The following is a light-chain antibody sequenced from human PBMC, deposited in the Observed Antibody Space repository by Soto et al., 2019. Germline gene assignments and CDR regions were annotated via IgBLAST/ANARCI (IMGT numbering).Light chain of an antibody. CDR3: QQYGIWT. V-gene: IGKV3-20*01. CDR1: QSVSSSY. Sequence: EIVLTQSPGTLSLSPGERATLSCRASQSVSSSYLAWYQQKPGQAPRLLIYGASSRAIGIPDRFSGSGSGTDFTLTISRLEPEDFAVYYCQQYGIWTFGQGTKV. CDR2: GAS. J-gene: IGKJ1*01.